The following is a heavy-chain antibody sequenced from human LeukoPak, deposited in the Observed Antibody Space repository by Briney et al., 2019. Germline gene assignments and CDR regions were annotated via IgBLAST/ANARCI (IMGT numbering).Heavy chain of an antibody. CDR3: ARDIAAAGTDAFDI. CDR2: INPNSGGT. Sequence: VASVKVSCKASGYTFTGYYMHWVRQAPGQGLEWMGWINPNSGGTNYAQKFQGRVTMTRDTSISTAHMELSRLRSDDTAVYYCARDIAAAGTDAFDIWGQGTMVTVSS. V-gene: IGHV1-2*02. J-gene: IGHJ3*02. D-gene: IGHD6-13*01. CDR1: GYTFTGYY.